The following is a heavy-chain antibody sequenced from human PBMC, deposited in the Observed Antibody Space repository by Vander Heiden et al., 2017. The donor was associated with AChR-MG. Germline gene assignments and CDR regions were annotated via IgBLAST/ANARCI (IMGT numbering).Heavy chain of an antibody. D-gene: IGHD3-9*01. CDR2: IYYSGIT. CDR3: AVLDYDILTGYYEHYYYYGMDV. CDR1: GGSISSSSYY. V-gene: IGHV4-39*01. J-gene: IGHJ6*02. Sequence: QLQLQESGPGLVKPSETLSLTCTVSGGSISSSSYYWGWIRQPPGKGLEWIGSIYYSGITYYNPSLKSRVTISVDTSKNQFSLKLSSVTAADTAVYYCAVLDYDILTGYYEHYYYYGMDVWGQGTTVTVSS.